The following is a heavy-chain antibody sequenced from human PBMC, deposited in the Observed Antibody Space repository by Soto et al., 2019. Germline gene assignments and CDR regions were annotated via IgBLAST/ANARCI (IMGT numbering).Heavy chain of an antibody. D-gene: IGHD6-19*01. CDR2: IDAGNGKT. Sequence: QVQLVQSGAEVKKPGASVKVSCKASGYIFNRYVMHWVRQAPGQRPEWMGWIDAGNGKTKYSEKFQGRVTITRDTSASTAHRELTTLRSEDTAVYYWARGRGWYDYWGQGTQVIVSS. CDR3: ARGRGWYDY. J-gene: IGHJ4*02. V-gene: IGHV1-3*01. CDR1: GYIFNRYV.